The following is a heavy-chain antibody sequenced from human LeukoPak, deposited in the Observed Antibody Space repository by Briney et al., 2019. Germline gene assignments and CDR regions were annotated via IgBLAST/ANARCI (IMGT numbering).Heavy chain of an antibody. J-gene: IGHJ4*02. CDR2: IYHSGST. V-gene: IGHV4-38-2*02. CDR3: ARLAHYDFWSGYYTLVGSHFDY. D-gene: IGHD3-3*01. Sequence: PSETLSLTCTVSGYSISSGYYWGWIRQPPGKGLEWIGSIYHSGSTYYNPSLKSRVTISVDTSKNQFSLKLSSVTAADTAVYYCARLAHYDFWSGYYTLVGSHFDYWGQGTLVTVSS. CDR1: GYSISSGYY.